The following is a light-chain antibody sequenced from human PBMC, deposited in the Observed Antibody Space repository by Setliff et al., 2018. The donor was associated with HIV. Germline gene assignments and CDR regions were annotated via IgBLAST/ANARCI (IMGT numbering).Light chain of an antibody. CDR1: SSDIGTYNY. V-gene: IGLV2-14*03. J-gene: IGLJ1*01. CDR3: SSYTTTSILYV. CDR2: DVT. Sequence: QSALAQPASVSGSPGQSITISCSGSSSDIGTYNYVSWYQQHPGRAPKLIIYDVTHRPSGVSARFSASKSGNTASLTISGLRAEDEADYYCSSYTTTSILYVFGTGTKATV.